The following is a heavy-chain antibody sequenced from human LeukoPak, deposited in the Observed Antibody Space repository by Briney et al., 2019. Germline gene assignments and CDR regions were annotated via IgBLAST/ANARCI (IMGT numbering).Heavy chain of an antibody. CDR2: ISYDGSNK. Sequence: SCKASGGTFSSYAMHWVRQAPGKGLEWVAVISYDGSNKYYADSVKGRFTISRDNSKNTLYLQMNSLRAEDTAVYYCARDRVVARFDYWGQGTLVTVSS. V-gene: IGHV3-30*04. D-gene: IGHD3-22*01. CDR1: GGTFSSYA. J-gene: IGHJ4*02. CDR3: ARDRVVARFDY.